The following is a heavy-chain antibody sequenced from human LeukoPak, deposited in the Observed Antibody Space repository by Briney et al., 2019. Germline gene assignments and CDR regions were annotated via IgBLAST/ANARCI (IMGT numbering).Heavy chain of an antibody. D-gene: IGHD3-22*01. Sequence: PSETLSLTCAVSGGSFSGYYCTWIRQPPGKGLEWIGEISHSGSTNYNPSLKSRVTRSVDTSKNHFSLKLRSVTAADTAVYYCAGGYDSSGYPLNYWGQGTLVTVSS. CDR3: AGGYDSSGYPLNY. CDR2: ISHSGST. V-gene: IGHV4-34*01. J-gene: IGHJ4*02. CDR1: GGSFSGYY.